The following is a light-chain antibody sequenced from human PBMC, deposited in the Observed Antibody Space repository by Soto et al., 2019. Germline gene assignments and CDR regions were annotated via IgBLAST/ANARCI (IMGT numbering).Light chain of an antibody. CDR1: RSNIGSNT. CDR2: SDH. CDR3: AAWDDSLSGVL. Sequence: QSVLTQPPSASGTPGQRVIISCSGSRSNIGSNTVNWYQQFPGTAPRLLIYSDHQRPSGVPDRFSGSKSGTSASLAISGLQSEDEADYYCAAWDDSLSGVLFGGGTKLTVL. V-gene: IGLV1-44*01. J-gene: IGLJ2*01.